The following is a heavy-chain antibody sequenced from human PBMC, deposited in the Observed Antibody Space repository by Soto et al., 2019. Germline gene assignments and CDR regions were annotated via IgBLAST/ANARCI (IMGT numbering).Heavy chain of an antibody. Sequence: LRLSCAASGFSFSSSWMHWVRQAPGKGLVWVSRINSDGSTTNYADSVKGRFTISRDNAKNTLYLQMNSLRAEDTAVYYCARGPSGWYGYDYWGQGTLVTAPQ. CDR3: ARGPSGWYGYDY. CDR1: GFSFSSSW. J-gene: IGHJ4*02. V-gene: IGHV3-74*01. D-gene: IGHD6-19*01. CDR2: INSDGSTT.